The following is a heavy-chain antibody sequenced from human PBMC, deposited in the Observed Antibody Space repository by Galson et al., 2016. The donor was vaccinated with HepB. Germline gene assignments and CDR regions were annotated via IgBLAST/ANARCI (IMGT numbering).Heavy chain of an antibody. D-gene: IGHD6-13*01. CDR1: EVTFGDAA. CDR3: TDGGGIAAAARGLNH. Sequence: SPRLPCAASEVTFGDAALSRFRQAPGQGLEWVGFISSNTYGGTTEFAASVKDRFTISRDDSKSSAYLQMNSLKIEDTAVYYCTDGGGIAAAARGLNHWGQGTLVTVSS. V-gene: IGHV3-49*03. J-gene: IGHJ5*02. CDR2: ISSNTYGGTT.